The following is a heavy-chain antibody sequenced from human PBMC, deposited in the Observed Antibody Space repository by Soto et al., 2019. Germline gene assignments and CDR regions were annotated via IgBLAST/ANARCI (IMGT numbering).Heavy chain of an antibody. CDR1: GFTFSDYY. D-gene: IGHD3-22*01. J-gene: IGHJ5*02. Sequence: QVQLVESGGGLVKPGGSLRLSCAASGFTFSDYYMSWIRQAPGKGLEWVSYISSSGSTIYYADSVKGRFTISRDNAKNSPYLQMNSLRAEDTAVYYCARAHDSSGYYPHVAPWFDPWGQGTLVTVSS. V-gene: IGHV3-11*01. CDR2: ISSSGSTI. CDR3: ARAHDSSGYYPHVAPWFDP.